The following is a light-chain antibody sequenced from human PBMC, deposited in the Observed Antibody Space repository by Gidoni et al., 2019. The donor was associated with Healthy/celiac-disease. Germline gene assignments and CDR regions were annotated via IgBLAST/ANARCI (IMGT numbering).Light chain of an antibody. Sequence: QSALTQTRSVSGSPGQSVTISCTGTSSDVGGYNYVSWYQQHPGKAPKLMIYDVSKRPSGFPDRFSGSKSGNTASLTISGLQAEDEADYYCCSYAGIFWVFGGGTKLTVL. CDR3: CSYAGIFWV. J-gene: IGLJ3*02. CDR2: DVS. V-gene: IGLV2-11*01. CDR1: SSDVGGYNY.